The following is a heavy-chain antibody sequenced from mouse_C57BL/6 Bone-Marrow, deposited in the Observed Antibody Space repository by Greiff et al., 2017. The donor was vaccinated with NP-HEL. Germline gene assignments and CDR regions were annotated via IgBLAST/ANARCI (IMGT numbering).Heavy chain of an antibody. CDR3: ASGYYYAMDY. CDR1: GYSITSGYY. J-gene: IGHJ4*01. Sequence: DVKLQESGPGLVKPSQSLSLTCSVTGYSITSGYYWNWIRQFPGNKLEWMGYISYDGSNNYNPSLKNRISITRDTSKNQFFLKLNSVTTEDTATYYCASGYYYAMDYWGQGTSVTVSS. V-gene: IGHV3-6*01. CDR2: ISYDGSN.